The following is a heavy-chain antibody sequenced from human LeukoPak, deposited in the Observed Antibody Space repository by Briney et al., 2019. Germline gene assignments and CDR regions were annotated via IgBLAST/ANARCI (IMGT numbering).Heavy chain of an antibody. CDR3: ARNEA. CDR2: IKGDGSEK. Sequence: GGSLRLSCAVSGFTLTNFWMSWVRQAPGKGLEWVANIKGDGSEKYYVDSVRGRFTISRDNAKNSLSLQMNSLRAEDTAIYYCARNEAWGQGTLVTVSS. J-gene: IGHJ4*02. V-gene: IGHV3-7*04. CDR1: GFTLTNFW.